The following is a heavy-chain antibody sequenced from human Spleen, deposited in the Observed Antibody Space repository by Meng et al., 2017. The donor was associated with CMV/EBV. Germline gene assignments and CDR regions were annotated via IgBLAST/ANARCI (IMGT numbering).Heavy chain of an antibody. V-gene: IGHV3-23*01. J-gene: IGHJ3*01. CDR1: GFTFSSYA. D-gene: IGHD2-2*01. CDR2: ISGSGSRT. Sequence: GGSLRLSCEASGFTFSSYAMNWVRQAPGKGLEWVSTISGSGSRTYNADSVKGRLTISRDNSKNTLYLEMNSLRAEDTAVYYCARFIGYCSSTSCRNTIYSALDAFDVWGQGTMVTVSS. CDR3: ARFIGYCSSTSCRNTIYSALDAFDV.